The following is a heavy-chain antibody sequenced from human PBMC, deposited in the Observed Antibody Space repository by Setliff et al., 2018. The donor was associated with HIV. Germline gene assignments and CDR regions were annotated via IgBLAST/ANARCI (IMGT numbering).Heavy chain of an antibody. J-gene: IGHJ4*02. CDR2: IYLSDSDT. V-gene: IGHV5-51*01. Sequence: PGESLKISCKGSGYTFPHSWIGWVRQMPGKGLEWMGIIYLSDSDTRYSRSFQGQVTISVDQSITTAYLQWSSLKASDTAMYYCATSPGTYSDSSASDFDYWGQGTLVTVSS. CDR1: GYTFPHSW. D-gene: IGHD6-6*01. CDR3: ATSPGTYSDSSASDFDY.